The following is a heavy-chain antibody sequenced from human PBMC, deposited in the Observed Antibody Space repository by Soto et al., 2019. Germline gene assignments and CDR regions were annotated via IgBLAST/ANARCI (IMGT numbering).Heavy chain of an antibody. Sequence: QVQLVESGGGVVQPGRSLRLSCAASGFTFSSYGMHWVRQAPGKGLEWVAVISYDGSNKYYADSVKGRFTISRDNSKNTLYLLMNSLRAEDTAVYYCAKDLGWGLLPLSLDYWGQGTLVTVSS. CDR3: AKDLGWGLLPLSLDY. V-gene: IGHV3-30*18. J-gene: IGHJ4*02. CDR1: GFTFSSYG. D-gene: IGHD3-22*01. CDR2: ISYDGSNK.